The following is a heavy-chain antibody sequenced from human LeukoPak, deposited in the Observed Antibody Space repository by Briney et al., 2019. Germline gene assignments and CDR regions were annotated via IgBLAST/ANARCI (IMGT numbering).Heavy chain of an antibody. CDR1: GYRFTTSW. J-gene: IGHJ4*02. V-gene: IGHV5-51*01. CDR3: ARIYCSSTSCYIDY. D-gene: IGHD2-2*02. Sequence: GESLKISCRGSGYRFTTSWIGWVRQMPGKGLEWVGVIFPSDSDTRYSPSFQGQVTISADKSISTAYLQWSSLKASDTAMYYCARIYCSSTSCYIDYWGQGTLVTVSS. CDR2: IFPSDSDT.